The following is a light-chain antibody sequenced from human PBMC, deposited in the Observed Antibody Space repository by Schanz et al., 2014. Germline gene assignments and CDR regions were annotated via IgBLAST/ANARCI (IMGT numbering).Light chain of an antibody. CDR2: AAS. Sequence: DIQMTQSPSSLSASVGDRVTITCRASQSISSYLNWYQQKPGKAPRLLIYAASTLQSGVPSRFSGSGSGTEFTLTISSLQPDDFATYYCQQYKSGPAFGQGTKVEIK. CDR3: QQYKSGPA. V-gene: IGKV1-39*01. J-gene: IGKJ1*01. CDR1: QSISSY.